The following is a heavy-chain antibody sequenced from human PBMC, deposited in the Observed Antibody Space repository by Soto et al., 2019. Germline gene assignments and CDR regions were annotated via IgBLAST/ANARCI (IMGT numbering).Heavy chain of an antibody. V-gene: IGHV4-34*01. CDR3: ARANRLAIAVAGIGY. J-gene: IGHJ4*02. CDR1: GGSFSGYY. CDR2: INHSGST. Sequence: SETLSLTCAVYGGSFSGYYWSWIRQPPGKGLEWIGEINHSGSTNYNPSLKSRVTISVDTSKNQFSLKLSSVTAADTAVYYCARANRLAIAVAGIGYWGQGTLVTVSS. D-gene: IGHD6-19*01.